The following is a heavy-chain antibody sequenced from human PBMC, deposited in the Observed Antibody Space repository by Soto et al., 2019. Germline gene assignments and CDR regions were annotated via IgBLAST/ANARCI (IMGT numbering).Heavy chain of an antibody. CDR1: GGTFSSYA. V-gene: IGHV1-69*13. CDR3: ARGIWDSSGYYNNWFDP. CDR2: IIPIFGTA. D-gene: IGHD3-22*01. J-gene: IGHJ5*02. Sequence: GASVKVSCKASGGTFSSYAISWVRQAPGQGLEWMGGIIPIFGTANYAQKFQGRVTITADESTSTAYMELSSLRSEDTAVYYCARGIWDSSGYYNNWFDPWGQGTLVTVSS.